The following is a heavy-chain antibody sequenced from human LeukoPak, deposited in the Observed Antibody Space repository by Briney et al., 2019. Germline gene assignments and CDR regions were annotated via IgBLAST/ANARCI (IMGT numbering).Heavy chain of an antibody. D-gene: IGHD3-22*01. CDR2: IYYSGST. V-gene: IGHV4-39*01. J-gene: IGHJ3*02. CDR1: GFTFSDYY. Sequence: GSLRLSCAASGFTFSDYYMSWIRQPPGKGLEWIGSIYYSGSTYYNPSLKSRVTISVDTSKNQFSLKLSSVTAADTAVYYCARLPVGMKYYYDSSGSIWGQGTMVTVSS. CDR3: ARLPVGMKYYYDSSGSI.